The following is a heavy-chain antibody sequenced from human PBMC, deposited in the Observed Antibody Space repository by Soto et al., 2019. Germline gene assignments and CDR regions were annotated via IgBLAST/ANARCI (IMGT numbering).Heavy chain of an antibody. D-gene: IGHD3-3*01. CDR2: ISSSGSTI. Sequence: LRLSCAASGFTFSSYEMNWVRQAPGKGLEWVSYISSSGSTIYYADSVKGRFTISRDNAKNSLYLQMNSLRAEDTAVYYCARDAVASDFWSGYSYYYYYYGMDVWGQGTTVTVSS. CDR1: GFTFSSYE. CDR3: ARDAVASDFWSGYSYYYYYYGMDV. J-gene: IGHJ6*02. V-gene: IGHV3-48*03.